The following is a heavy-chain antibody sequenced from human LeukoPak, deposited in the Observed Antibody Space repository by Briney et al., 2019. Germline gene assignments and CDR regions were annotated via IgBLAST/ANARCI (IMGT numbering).Heavy chain of an antibody. CDR3: AIVRGVAAACTFYLDY. D-gene: IGHD6-13*01. V-gene: IGHV1-69*04. CDR2: IIPILGIA. Sequence: SVKVSCKASGGTFSSYAISWVRQAPGQGLGWMGRIIPILGIANYAQKFQGRVTITADKSTSIAYMELSSLRSEDTAVYYCAIVRGVAAACTFYLDYWGQGTLVTVSS. J-gene: IGHJ4*02. CDR1: GGTFSSYA.